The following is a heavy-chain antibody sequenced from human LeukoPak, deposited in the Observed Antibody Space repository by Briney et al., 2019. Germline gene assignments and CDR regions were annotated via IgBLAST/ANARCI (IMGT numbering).Heavy chain of an antibody. Sequence: ASVKVSCKASGYTFTSYYMHWVRQAPGQGLEWMGIINPSGGSTSYAQKFQGRVTMTRDTSTSTVYMELSSLRSEDTAVYYCARDQVMVRGALRLRVLDYWGQGTLVTVSS. V-gene: IGHV1-46*01. CDR2: INPSGGST. J-gene: IGHJ4*02. CDR3: ARDQVMVRGALRLRVLDY. CDR1: GYTFTSYY. D-gene: IGHD3-10*01.